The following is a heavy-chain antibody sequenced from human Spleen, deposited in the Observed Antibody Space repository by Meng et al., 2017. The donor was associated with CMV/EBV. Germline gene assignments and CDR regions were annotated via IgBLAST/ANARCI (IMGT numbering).Heavy chain of an antibody. Sequence: SCAASGFTLSSYGTSWVRQAPGKGLEWVSTIRGSDAKTYYADSVKGRFTISRDSSKNTLYLQMNSLRADDTAVYYCATDYRDHDAFVYWGQGTLVTVSS. CDR3: ATDYRDHDAFVY. CDR1: GFTLSSYG. J-gene: IGHJ4*02. CDR2: IRGSDAKT. D-gene: IGHD5-12*01. V-gene: IGHV3-23*01.